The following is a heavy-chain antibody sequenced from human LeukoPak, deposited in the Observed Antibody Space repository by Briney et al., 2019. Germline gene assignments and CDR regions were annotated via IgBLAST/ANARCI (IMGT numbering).Heavy chain of an antibody. V-gene: IGHV1-8*01. CDR1: GYTFTSYD. Sequence: ASVKVSCTASGYTFTSYDINWVRQATGQGLEWMGWMNPNSGNTGYAQKFQGRVTMTRNTSISTAYMELSSLRSEDTAVYYCARVVVVVPAAENSPYYYYGMDVWGQGTTVTVSS. D-gene: IGHD2-2*01. J-gene: IGHJ6*02. CDR3: ARVVVVVPAAENSPYYYYGMDV. CDR2: MNPNSGNT.